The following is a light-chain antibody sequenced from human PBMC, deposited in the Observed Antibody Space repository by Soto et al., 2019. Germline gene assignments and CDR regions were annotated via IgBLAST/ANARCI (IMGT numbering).Light chain of an antibody. Sequence: QSVLTQPPSASGSPGQSVAISCTGTSSDVGGYNYVSWYQQHPGKAPKLMIYEVNKRPSGVPDRFSSSKSGNTASLTVSGLQAEDEADYYCSSYAGSSNVFGTGTKVTVL. CDR1: SSDVGGYNY. CDR3: SSYAGSSNV. V-gene: IGLV2-8*01. CDR2: EVN. J-gene: IGLJ1*01.